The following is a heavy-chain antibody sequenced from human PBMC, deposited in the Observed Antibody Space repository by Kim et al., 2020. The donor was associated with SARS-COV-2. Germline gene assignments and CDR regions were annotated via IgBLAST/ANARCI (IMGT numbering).Heavy chain of an antibody. D-gene: IGHD6-13*01. Sequence: SETLSLTCTVSGGSISSYYWSWIRQPPGKGLEWIGYIYYSGSTNYNPSLKSRVTISVDTSKNQFSLKLSSVTAADTAVYYCARFQRQQLVLFDYWGQGTLVTVSS. CDR1: GGSISSYY. V-gene: IGHV4-59*08. CDR2: IYYSGST. CDR3: ARFQRQQLVLFDY. J-gene: IGHJ4*02.